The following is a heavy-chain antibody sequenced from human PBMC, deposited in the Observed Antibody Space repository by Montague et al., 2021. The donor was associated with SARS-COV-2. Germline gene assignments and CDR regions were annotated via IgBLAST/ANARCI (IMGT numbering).Heavy chain of an antibody. J-gene: IGHJ5*02. D-gene: IGHD6-13*01. CDR3: ARGRYSSSWYGERRNWFDP. CDR1: GGSFSGYY. V-gene: IGHV4-34*01. CDR2: INHSGST. Sequence: SETLSLTCAVYGGSFSGYYWSWIRQPPGKGLEWIGEINHSGSTNYNPSLKSRVTISVDTSKNQFSLKLSSVTAADTAVYCCARGRYSSSWYGERRNWFDPWGQGTLVTVPS.